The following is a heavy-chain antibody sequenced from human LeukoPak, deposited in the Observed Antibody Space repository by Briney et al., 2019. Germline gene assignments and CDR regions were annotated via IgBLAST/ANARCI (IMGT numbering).Heavy chain of an antibody. Sequence: GESLRIYCKGSGYNFRSYWINWVRQMPGKGLEWMGTIDPSGSYTDYSPSFQGHVTITADKSINTAYLQWSSLRASDTAIYYCARSKAVDFWGQGTLVTVSS. CDR1: GYNFRSYW. V-gene: IGHV5-10-1*01. CDR2: IDPSGSYT. J-gene: IGHJ4*02. CDR3: ARSKAVDF.